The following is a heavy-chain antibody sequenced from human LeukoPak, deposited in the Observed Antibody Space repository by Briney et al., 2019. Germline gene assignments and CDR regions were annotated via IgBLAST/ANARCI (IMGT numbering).Heavy chain of an antibody. CDR3: ARLYADITIAVAGEFDY. J-gene: IGHJ4*02. D-gene: IGHD6-19*01. Sequence: SETLSLTCAVSGYSISSGYNWGWIRQPPGKGLEWIGSIYHSGSTYYNPSLKSRVTISVDTSKNQFSLKLSSVTAADTAVYYCARLYADITIAVAGEFDYWGQGTLVTASS. CDR2: IYHSGST. CDR1: GYSISSGYN. V-gene: IGHV4-38-2*01.